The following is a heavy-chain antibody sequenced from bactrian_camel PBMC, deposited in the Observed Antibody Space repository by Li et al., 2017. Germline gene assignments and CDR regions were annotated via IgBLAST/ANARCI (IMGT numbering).Heavy chain of an antibody. J-gene: IGHJ4*01. CDR2: RYTGDGGPVT. Sequence: QLVESGGGSVQTGGSLRLSCVVASGGAVKPDCMAWFRQVPGKEREGVAARYTGDGGPVTSIYYADSVKGRFTISQDNAKNTVYLQMTSLTSGDTALYICASRGDRYGEYVHWGHGTQVTVS. CDR3: ASRGDRYGEYVH. CDR1: GGAVKPDC. V-gene: IGHV3S1*01. D-gene: IGHD5*01.